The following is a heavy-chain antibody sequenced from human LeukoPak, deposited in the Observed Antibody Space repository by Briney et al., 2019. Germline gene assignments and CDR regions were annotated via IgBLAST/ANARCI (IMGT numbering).Heavy chain of an antibody. D-gene: IGHD1-26*01. Sequence: GRSLRLSCAASGFIFSGYGIHWVRQAPGKGLEWVAFISYDGNYKTYADSVKGRFTISRDSSKNTLYLQMNSVKAEDTAVYYCSREGGSGSYLGNFDYWGQGTLVTVSS. J-gene: IGHJ4*02. CDR3: SREGGSGSYLGNFDY. CDR1: GFIFSGYG. CDR2: ISYDGNYK. V-gene: IGHV3-33*01.